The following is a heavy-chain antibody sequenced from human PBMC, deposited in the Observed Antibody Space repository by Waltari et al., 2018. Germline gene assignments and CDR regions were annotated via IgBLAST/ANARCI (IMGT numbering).Heavy chain of an antibody. CDR3: ARSYFDVWSGRYYYYMDV. Sequence: QVQLQESGPGLVMPSETLSLTCTVSGGSISSYSWSWIRQSPGKVLEWIGNVYYTGRNNSNPSLKSLASISVDTSKNEFSLRLSSVTAADTAVYYCARSYFDVWSGRYYYYMDVWGKGTTVTISS. CDR2: VYYTGRN. D-gene: IGHD3-3*01. J-gene: IGHJ6*03. CDR1: GGSISSYS. V-gene: IGHV4-59*01.